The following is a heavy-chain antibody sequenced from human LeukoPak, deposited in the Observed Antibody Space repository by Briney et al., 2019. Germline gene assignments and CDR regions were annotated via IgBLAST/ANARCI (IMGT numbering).Heavy chain of an antibody. J-gene: IGHJ4*02. V-gene: IGHV4-39*07. CDR2: IYYSGST. CDR3: ARDTDTAMDH. D-gene: IGHD5-18*01. Sequence: SETLSLTCTVSGGSISSSSYYWGWIRQPPGKGLEWIGSIYYSGSTYYNPSLKSRVTISVDTSKNQFSLKLSSVTAADTAVYYCARDTDTAMDHWGQGTLVTVSS. CDR1: GGSISSSSYY.